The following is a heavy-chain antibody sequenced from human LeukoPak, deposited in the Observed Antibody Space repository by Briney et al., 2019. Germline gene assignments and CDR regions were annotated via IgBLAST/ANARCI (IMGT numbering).Heavy chain of an antibody. J-gene: IGHJ4*02. D-gene: IGHD2-15*01. CDR2: IYPGDSDT. CDR3: ARHPAGYCSGGSCTYFDY. Sequence: PGESLKISCKGSGYSFTSYWIGWVRQMPGKGLEWMGIIYPGDSDTRYSPSFQGQVTISADKSISTAYLQWSSLKASDTAMYYCARHPAGYCSGGSCTYFDYWGQGTLVTVSS. CDR1: GYSFTSYW. V-gene: IGHV5-51*01.